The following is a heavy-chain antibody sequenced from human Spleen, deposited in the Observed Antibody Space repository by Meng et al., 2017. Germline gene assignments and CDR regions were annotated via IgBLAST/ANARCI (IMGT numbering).Heavy chain of an antibody. J-gene: IGHJ4*02. CDR2: ISYDGSNK. D-gene: IGHD6-19*01. CDR1: GFTFSSYW. Sequence: GESLKISCAASGFTFSSYWMSWVRQAPGKGLEWVAVISYDGSNKYYADSVKGRFTISRDNSKNTLYLQMNSLRAEDTAVYYCARLTSVAGTSRGDYWGQGTLVTVSS. CDR3: ARLTSVAGTSRGDY. V-gene: IGHV3-30*03.